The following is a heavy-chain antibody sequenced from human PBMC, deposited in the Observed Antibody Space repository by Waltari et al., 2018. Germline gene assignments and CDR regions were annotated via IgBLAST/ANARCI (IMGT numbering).Heavy chain of an antibody. V-gene: IGHV3-7*01. CDR1: GGSFSGYY. J-gene: IGHJ4*02. CDR2: IKQDGSTK. CDR3: GRDRGWRQHDY. D-gene: IGHD5-12*01. Sequence: VQLQQWGAGLLKPSETLSLTCDVYGGSFSGYYWSWIRQPPGKGLEWVANIKQDGSTKYYVDSVKGRCTISRYNAKNSLYMQMNSRRAEDTAVYYGGRDRGWRQHDYGGQGTLVTVSS.